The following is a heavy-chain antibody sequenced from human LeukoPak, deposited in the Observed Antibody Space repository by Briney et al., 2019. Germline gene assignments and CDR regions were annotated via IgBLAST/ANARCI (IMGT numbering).Heavy chain of an antibody. CDR1: GFTFSSYS. CDR3: AKAVNSFVVVTALTG. D-gene: IGHD2-21*02. J-gene: IGHJ4*02. Sequence: NPGGSLRLSCAASGFTFSSYSMNWVRQAPEKGLEWVSSISSSSSYIYYADSVKGRFTISRDNAKNSLYLQMNSLRAEDTAVYYCAKAVNSFVVVTALTGWGQGTLVTVSS. V-gene: IGHV3-21*01. CDR2: ISSSSSYI.